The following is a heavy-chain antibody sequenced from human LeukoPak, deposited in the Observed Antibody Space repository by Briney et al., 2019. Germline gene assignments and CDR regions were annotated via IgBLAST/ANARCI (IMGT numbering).Heavy chain of an antibody. CDR2: IKQDGSEK. Sequence: GGSLRLSCVGSGFTFSRHWISWVRQAPGKGLEWVANIKQDGSEKYYVDSVKGRFTISRDNAKNSLYLQMNSLRAEDTAVYYCARVPLYDFWSGYSHWGQGTLVTVSS. CDR3: ARVPLYDFWSGYSH. CDR1: GFTFSRHW. J-gene: IGHJ4*02. V-gene: IGHV3-7*04. D-gene: IGHD3-3*01.